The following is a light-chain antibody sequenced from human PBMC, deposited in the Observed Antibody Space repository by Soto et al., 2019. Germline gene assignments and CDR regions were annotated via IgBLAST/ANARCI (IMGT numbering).Light chain of an antibody. Sequence: NHITQSPSTPCGSLGDQFTIPFRASQSISSWLAWYQQKPGKDPKLLIYDASSLESGVPSRFSGSGSGTEFTLTISSLQPDDFATYYCKQYNSYSQTFGEGTKVDIK. CDR1: QSISSW. V-gene: IGKV1-5*01. J-gene: IGKJ1*01. CDR3: KQYNSYSQT. CDR2: DAS.